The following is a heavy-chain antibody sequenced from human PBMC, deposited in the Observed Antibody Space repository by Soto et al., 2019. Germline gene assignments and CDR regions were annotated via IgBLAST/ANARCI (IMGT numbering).Heavy chain of an antibody. J-gene: IGHJ4*02. CDR1: GFTFSNYW. Sequence: GGSLRLSCAASGFTFSNYWMSWVRQAPGKGLEWVANIKQDGGDQYYVDSVKGRFSISRDNAKSSLYLQMNSLRAEDTAVYYCARDEAIDYWGQGTLVTGSS. CDR3: ARDEAIDY. V-gene: IGHV3-7*03. CDR2: IKQDGGDQ.